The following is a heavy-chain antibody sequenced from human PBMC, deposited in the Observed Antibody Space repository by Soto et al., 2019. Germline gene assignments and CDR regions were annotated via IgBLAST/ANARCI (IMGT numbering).Heavy chain of an antibody. J-gene: IGHJ6*02. CDR3: ARDSDYGDYEDYYGMDV. CDR1: GYTFTSYG. D-gene: IGHD4-17*01. V-gene: IGHV1-18*01. Sequence: GASVKVSCKASGYTFTSYGISWVRQAPGQGLEWMGWISAYKGNTNYAQKLQGRVTMTTDTSTSTAYMELRSLRSDDTAVYYCARDSDYGDYEDYYGMDVWAKGPRSPSP. CDR2: ISAYKGNT.